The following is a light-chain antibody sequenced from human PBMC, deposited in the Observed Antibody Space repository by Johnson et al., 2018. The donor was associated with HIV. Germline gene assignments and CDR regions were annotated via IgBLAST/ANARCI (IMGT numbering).Light chain of an antibody. CDR1: SYNIGNNY. CDR3: GTWDSRLSIGGV. J-gene: IGLJ1*01. Sequence: QSVLTQPPSVSAAPGQKVTISCSGSSYNIGNNYVSWYQQLPGTAPKLLIYDNNKRPSGIPDRFSGSKSGTSATLGITGLQTGDEADYYCGTWDSRLSIGGVFGSGTKVTVL. CDR2: DNN. V-gene: IGLV1-51*01.